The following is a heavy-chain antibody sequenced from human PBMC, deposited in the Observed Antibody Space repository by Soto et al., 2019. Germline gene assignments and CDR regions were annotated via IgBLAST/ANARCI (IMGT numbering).Heavy chain of an antibody. J-gene: IGHJ4*02. CDR2: ISAYNGNT. Sequence: QVQLVQSGAEVKKPGASVKVSCKASGYTFTSYGISWVRQAPGQGLEWMGWISAYNGNTNYAQKLQGRVTMTTDTSTSTDYMELRSLRSDDTAVYYCARDGGLVTATSNFDYWGQGTLVTVSS. V-gene: IGHV1-18*01. CDR3: ARDGGLVTATSNFDY. CDR1: GYTFTSYG. D-gene: IGHD2-21*02.